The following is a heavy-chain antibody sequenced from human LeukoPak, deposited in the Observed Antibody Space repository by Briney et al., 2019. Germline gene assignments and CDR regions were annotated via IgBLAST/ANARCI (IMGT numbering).Heavy chain of an antibody. D-gene: IGHD2-2*02. Sequence: GGSLRLSCAASGLTFSRYAMSWVRQAPGKGLEWVSAISGSGGSTYYADSVKGRFTISRDNSKNTLYLQMNSLRAADTAVYYCANRLVVVPDAIAAVFDFWGQGTLVTVSS. J-gene: IGHJ4*02. CDR2: ISGSGGST. V-gene: IGHV3-23*01. CDR3: ANRLVVVPDAIAAVFDF. CDR1: GLTFSRYA.